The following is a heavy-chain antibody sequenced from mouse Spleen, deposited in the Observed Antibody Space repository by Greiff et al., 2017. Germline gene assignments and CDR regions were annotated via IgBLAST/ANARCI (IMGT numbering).Heavy chain of an antibody. CDR2: IHPNSGST. Sequence: VQLQQPGAELVKPGASVKLSCKASGYTFTSYWMHWVKQRPGQGLEWIGMIHPNSGSTNYNEKFKSKATLTVDKSSSIAYMQLSSLTSEDSAVYYCAREDDGYYDYWGQGTTLTVSS. D-gene: IGHD2-3*01. CDR1: GYTFTSYW. J-gene: IGHJ2*01. V-gene: IGHV1-64*01. CDR3: AREDDGYYDY.